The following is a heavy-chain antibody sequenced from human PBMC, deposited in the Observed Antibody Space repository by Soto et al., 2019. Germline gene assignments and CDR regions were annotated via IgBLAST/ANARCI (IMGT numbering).Heavy chain of an antibody. CDR3: ARPDFGDYWYFDL. CDR2: IIPALGTA. D-gene: IGHD4-17*01. V-gene: IGHV1-69*08. J-gene: IGHJ2*01. Sequence: QDQLVQSGAEVKKPGSSVKVSCKASGGTFSSHTFSWVRQAPGQGLEWMGRIIPALGTATYAQKFQGRVTLTADESATTVYMELNSLRSEVTAVYYCARPDFGDYWYFDLWGRGTLVTVSS. CDR1: GGTFSSHT.